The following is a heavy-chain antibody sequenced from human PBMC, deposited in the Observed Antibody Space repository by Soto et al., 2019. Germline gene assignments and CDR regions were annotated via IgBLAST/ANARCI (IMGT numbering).Heavy chain of an antibody. CDR3: ARGRYDYIWGSYRYPDAFDI. J-gene: IGHJ3*02. CDR2: ISAYNGDT. CDR1: GYTFTSYG. D-gene: IGHD3-16*02. V-gene: IGHV1-18*01. Sequence: GASVKVSCKASGYTFTSYGMSWVRQAPGQGLERMGWISAYNGDTNYAQKLQGRVTMTTDTSTSTAYMELRSLRSDDTAVYYCARGRYDYIWGSYRYPDAFDIWGQGTMVTVSS.